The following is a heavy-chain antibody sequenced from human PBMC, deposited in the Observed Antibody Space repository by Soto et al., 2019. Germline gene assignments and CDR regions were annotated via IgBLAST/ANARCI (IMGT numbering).Heavy chain of an antibody. J-gene: IGHJ5*02. D-gene: IGHD3-16*01. CDR3: VRVKLGSYDWFDP. CDR1: GLTFSNYW. V-gene: IGHV3-74*01. Sequence: EVQLVESGGGLVQPGGALRLSCAASGLTFSNYWMHWVRQAPGKGLMWVSRINPDGSRTTYADSVKGRFAISRDNAKNTVFLQMNSLRAEDTAVYYCVRVKLGSYDWFDPWGQGTLVTVSS. CDR2: INPDGSRT.